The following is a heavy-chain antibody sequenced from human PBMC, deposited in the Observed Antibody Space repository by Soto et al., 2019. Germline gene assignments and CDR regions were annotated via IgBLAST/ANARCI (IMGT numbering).Heavy chain of an antibody. D-gene: IGHD6-19*01. V-gene: IGHV1-24*01. CDR1: GYTLTELS. CDR3: ATDSSGWYPGLDY. J-gene: IGHJ4*02. CDR2: FDPEDGET. Sequence: QVQLVQSGAEVKKPGASVKVSCKVSGYTLTELSMHWVRQAPGKGLEWMGGFDPEDGETIYAQKFQGRVTMNEDTSTDTAYMELSSLRSEDTAVYYCATDSSGWYPGLDYWGQGALVTVSS.